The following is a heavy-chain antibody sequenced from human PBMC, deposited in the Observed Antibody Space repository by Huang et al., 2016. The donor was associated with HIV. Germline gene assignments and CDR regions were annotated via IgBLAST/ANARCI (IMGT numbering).Heavy chain of an antibody. V-gene: IGHV1-46*01. CDR1: GYTFTSYS. Sequence: QVQLVQSGAEVKKPGASVKVSCKTSGYTFTSYSIHWVRQAPGQGLDWMGIINPDVDSTSYAPKFQGRVTMTRDTSTSTVYMELSSLRSEDTAMYYCAREGQGYAMDVWGQGTTVTVSS. CDR2: INPDVDST. J-gene: IGHJ6*02. CDR3: AREGQGYAMDV.